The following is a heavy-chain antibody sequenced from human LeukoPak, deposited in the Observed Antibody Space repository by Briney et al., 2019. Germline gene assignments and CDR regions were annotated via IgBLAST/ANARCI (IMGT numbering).Heavy chain of an antibody. CDR3: TRGDYYDGGGRNWFDV. J-gene: IGHJ5*02. D-gene: IGHD3-16*01. V-gene: IGHV4-4*07. CDR2: IHTSGTT. Sequence: SETLSLTCTVSGDSMSYYYWNFIRQPAGKGLEWIGRIHTSGTTYYSASLQGRVSMSVDSSRNQFSLRLTSVTAADTAIYCCTRGDYYDGGGRNWFDVWGQGTLVTVSS. CDR1: GDSMSYYY.